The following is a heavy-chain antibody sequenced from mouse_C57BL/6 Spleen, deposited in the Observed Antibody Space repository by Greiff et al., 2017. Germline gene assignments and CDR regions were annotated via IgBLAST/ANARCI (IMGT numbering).Heavy chain of an antibody. CDR2: FHPYNDDT. J-gene: IGHJ1*03. D-gene: IGHD1-1*01. Sequence: LVESGAELVKPGASVKMSCKASGYTFTTYPIEWMKQNHGKSLEWIGNFHPYNDDTKYNEKFKGKATLTVEKSSSTVYLELSRLTSDDSAVYYCARRGYGSRDWYFDVWGTGTTVTVSS. CDR1: GYTFTTYP. CDR3: ARRGYGSRDWYFDV. V-gene: IGHV1-47*01.